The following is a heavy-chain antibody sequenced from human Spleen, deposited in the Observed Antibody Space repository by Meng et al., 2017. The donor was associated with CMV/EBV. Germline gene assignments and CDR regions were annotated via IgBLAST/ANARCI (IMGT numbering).Heavy chain of an antibody. V-gene: IGHV3-23*03. CDR2: IYNGDGGG. D-gene: IGHD6-13*01. J-gene: IGHJ4*02. Sequence: GESLKISCAASGFTFSSYAMNWVRQAPGKGLEWVSIIYNGDGGGYYADSVKGRFTISRDNSKNTVYLQMNSLRADDTAVYYCAKVRGAAANTHFDFWGQGTLVTVSS. CDR1: GFTFSSYA. CDR3: AKVRGAAANTHFDF.